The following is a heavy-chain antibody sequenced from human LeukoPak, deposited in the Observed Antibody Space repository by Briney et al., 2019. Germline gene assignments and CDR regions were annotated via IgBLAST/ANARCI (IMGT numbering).Heavy chain of an antibody. J-gene: IGHJ6*02. D-gene: IGHD3-10*01. CDR3: AKDTYAGDGWFESPYGMDV. CDR1: GFTFDDYA. Sequence: GGSLRLSCAASGFTFDDYAMHWVRQAPGKGLEWVSGISWNSGSIGYADSVKGRFTISRDNAKNSLYLQMNSLRAEDTALYYCAKDTYAGDGWFESPYGMDVWGQGTTVTVSS. CDR2: ISWNSGSI. V-gene: IGHV3-9*01.